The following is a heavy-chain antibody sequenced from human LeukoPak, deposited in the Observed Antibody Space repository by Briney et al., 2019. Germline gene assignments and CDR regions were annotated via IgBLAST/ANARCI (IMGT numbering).Heavy chain of an antibody. V-gene: IGHV1-8*03. Sequence: ASVKVSCKASVYTFTSYDINWVRQATGQGLEWMGWMNPNSGNTGYAQKFQGRVTITRNTSISTAYMELSSLRSEDTAVYYCARYYYDSSGYPLRYYYYIDVWCKGTTVTVSS. CDR2: MNPNSGNT. CDR1: VYTFTSYD. D-gene: IGHD3-22*01. CDR3: ARYYYDSSGYPLRYYYYIDV. J-gene: IGHJ6*03.